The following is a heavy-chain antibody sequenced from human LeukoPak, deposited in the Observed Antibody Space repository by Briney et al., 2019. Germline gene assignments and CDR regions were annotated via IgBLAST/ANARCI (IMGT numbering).Heavy chain of an antibody. V-gene: IGHV4-30-4*08. CDR3: ARGPLSSSWYVDYFDY. CDR1: GGSISSGDYY. Sequence: PSETLSLTCTVSGGSISSGDYYWSWIRQPPGKGLEWIGYIYYSGSTYSNPSLKSRVTISVDTSKHQFSLKLSSVTAADTAVYYCARGPLSSSWYVDYFDYWGQGTLVTVSS. CDR2: IYYSGST. J-gene: IGHJ4*02. D-gene: IGHD6-13*01.